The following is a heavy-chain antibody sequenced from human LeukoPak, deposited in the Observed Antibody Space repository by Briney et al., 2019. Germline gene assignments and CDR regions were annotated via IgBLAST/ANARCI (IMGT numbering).Heavy chain of an antibody. V-gene: IGHV3-21*01. CDR3: ARAATVTTPSYFDY. D-gene: IGHD4-17*01. CDR2: ISSSSYI. J-gene: IGHJ4*02. CDR1: GFTFSSYG. Sequence: GGTLRLSCAASGFTFSSYGMSWVRQAPGKGLEWVSSISSSSYIYYADSVKGRFTISRDNAKNSLYLQMNSLRAEDTAVYYCARAATVTTPSYFDYWGQGTLVTVSS.